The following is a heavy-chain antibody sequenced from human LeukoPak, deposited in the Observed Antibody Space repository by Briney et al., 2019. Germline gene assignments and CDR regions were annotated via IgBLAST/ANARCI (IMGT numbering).Heavy chain of an antibody. CDR1: EYSFPNYC. CDR2: IYPDDSDT. D-gene: IGHD6-13*01. V-gene: IGHV5-51*01. CDR3: AIGRGGQQLGDY. J-gene: IGHJ4*02. Sequence: GESLKISCKHSEYSFPNYCIGWVRQMPGKGLEWMGIIYPDDSDTRYSPSFQGQVTISADKSISTAYLQWSSLKASDTAMYYCAIGRGGQQLGDYWGQGTLVTDSS.